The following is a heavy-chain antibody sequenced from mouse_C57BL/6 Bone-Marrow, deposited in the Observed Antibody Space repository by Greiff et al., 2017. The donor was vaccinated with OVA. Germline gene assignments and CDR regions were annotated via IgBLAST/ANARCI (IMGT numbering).Heavy chain of an antibody. CDR1: GFTFSDAW. D-gene: IGHD1-1*01. Sequence: EVQRVESGGGLVQPGGSMKLSCAASGFTFSDAWMDWVRQSPEKGLEWVAEIRNKANNHATYYAESVKGRFTISRDDSKSSVYLQMNSLRAEDTGIYYCNYYGSSYVYFDVWGTGTTVTVSS. CDR3: NYYGSSYVYFDV. V-gene: IGHV6-6*01. CDR2: IRNKANNHAT. J-gene: IGHJ1*03.